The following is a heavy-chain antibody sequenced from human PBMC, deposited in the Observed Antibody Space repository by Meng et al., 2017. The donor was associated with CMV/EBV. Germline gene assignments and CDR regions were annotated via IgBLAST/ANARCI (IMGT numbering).Heavy chain of an antibody. J-gene: IGHJ5*02. CDR3: ARAIVLMVYAENWFDP. V-gene: IGHV4-39*07. Sequence: QLAEQGLGARRPPAPSSPASIAFGGSISSSCYYWCWIRQPPGKGLGWIGSIYYSGSTYYNPSLKSRVTISVDTSKNQFSLKLSSVTAADTAVYYCARAIVLMVYAENWFDPWGQGTLVTVSS. D-gene: IGHD2-8*01. CDR2: IYYSGST. CDR1: GGSISSSCYY.